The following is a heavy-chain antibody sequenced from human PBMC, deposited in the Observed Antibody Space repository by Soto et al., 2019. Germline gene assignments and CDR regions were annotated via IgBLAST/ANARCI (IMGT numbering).Heavy chain of an antibody. CDR2: IKFDGSEK. Sequence: GGSLRLSCAASGFIFSDYWMSWVRQAPGKGPEWVANIKFDGSEKQYVDSVRGRFTISRDNSRNSLFLQMNSLRAGDTAVYYCVKDGGYCSSSTCYSPRNHYFDSWGQGTLVTVSS. CDR3: VKDGGYCSSSTCYSPRNHYFDS. V-gene: IGHV3-7*03. J-gene: IGHJ4*02. D-gene: IGHD2-2*01. CDR1: GFIFSDYW.